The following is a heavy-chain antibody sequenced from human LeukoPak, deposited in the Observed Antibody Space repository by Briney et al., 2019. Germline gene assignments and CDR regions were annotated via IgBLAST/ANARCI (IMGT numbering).Heavy chain of an antibody. CDR2: ISGSSNTK. CDR3: ARDPLNRRWGSYYFDY. Sequence: GGSLRLSCAASGFTLSDYAVNWVRQAPGKGLEWISYISGSSNTKYYADSVKGRFSISRDNAKNSLYLQVNSLRGEDTAVFYCARDPLNRRWGSYYFDYWGQGTLVTVSS. D-gene: IGHD1-14*01. J-gene: IGHJ4*02. V-gene: IGHV3-48*04. CDR1: GFTLSDYA.